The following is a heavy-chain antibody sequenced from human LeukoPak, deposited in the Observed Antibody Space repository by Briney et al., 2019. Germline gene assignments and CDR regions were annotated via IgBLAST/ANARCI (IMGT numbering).Heavy chain of an antibody. D-gene: IGHD3-16*02. J-gene: IGHJ4*02. CDR2: ISYDASNK. V-gene: IGHV3-30*18. CDR1: GFTFSSYG. CDR3: AKRGAEVGVTVAPGDY. Sequence: QAGRSLRLSCAASGFTFSSYGIHWVRQAPGKGLEWVAFISYDASNKYYADSVRGRFTISRDNSKNTLYLQMNSLRAEDTAVYYCAKRGAEVGVTVAPGDYWGQGTLVTVSS.